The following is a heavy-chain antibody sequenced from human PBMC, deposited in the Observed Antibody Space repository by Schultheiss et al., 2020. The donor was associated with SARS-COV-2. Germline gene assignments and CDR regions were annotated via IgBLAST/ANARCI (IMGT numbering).Heavy chain of an antibody. V-gene: IGHV3-21*01. J-gene: IGHJ4*02. CDR2: ISSSSSYI. D-gene: IGHD1-14*01. Sequence: GGSLRLSCAASGFTFSSYDMHWVRQATGKGLEWVSSISSSSSYIYYADSVKGRFTISRDNAKNSLYLQMNSLRAEDTAVYYCARDNWNHPEFDYWGQGTLVTVSS. CDR1: GFTFSSYD. CDR3: ARDNWNHPEFDY.